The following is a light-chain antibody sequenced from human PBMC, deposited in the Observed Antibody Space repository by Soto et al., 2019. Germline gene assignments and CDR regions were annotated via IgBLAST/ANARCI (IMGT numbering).Light chain of an antibody. V-gene: IGLV2-23*02. Sequence: QSVLTQPASVSGSPGQSITISCTGTSSDVGSYILVSWYQQHPGKAPKLMIYEVSKRPSGVSNRFSGYKSGNTASLTISGLQAEDEADYYCCSYAGSSPYVFGTGTKVNVL. CDR3: CSYAGSSPYV. CDR1: SSDVGSYIL. J-gene: IGLJ1*01. CDR2: EVS.